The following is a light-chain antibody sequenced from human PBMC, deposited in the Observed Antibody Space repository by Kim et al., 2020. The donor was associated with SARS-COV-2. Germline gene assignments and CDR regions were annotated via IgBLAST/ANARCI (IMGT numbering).Light chain of an antibody. Sequence: QSCTISGSGISNDIYGSYDVSWYQQHPGRAPKVMIYDVNKRPSGVPDRFSGSRSGNTASLTISELQAEDEADYYCCSFGSPYIFRMFGGGTKLTVL. CDR1: SNDIYGSYD. J-gene: IGLJ3*02. CDR3: CSFGSPYIFRM. CDR2: DVN. V-gene: IGLV2-11*03.